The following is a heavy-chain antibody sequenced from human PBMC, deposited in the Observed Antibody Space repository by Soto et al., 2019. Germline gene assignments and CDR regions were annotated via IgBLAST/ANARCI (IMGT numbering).Heavy chain of an antibody. CDR2: IYHSGST. Sequence: SETLSLTCAVSGGSISGSNWWSWVRQPPGKGLEWIGEIYHSGSTNYNPSLKSRVTISVDKSKNQFSLKLSSVTAADTAVYYCARVEVXREPAAAMYYYYYGMDVWGQGTTVTVSS. CDR3: ARVEVXREPAAAMYYYYYGMDV. J-gene: IGHJ6*02. V-gene: IGHV4-4*02. CDR1: GGSISGSNW. D-gene: IGHD2-2*01.